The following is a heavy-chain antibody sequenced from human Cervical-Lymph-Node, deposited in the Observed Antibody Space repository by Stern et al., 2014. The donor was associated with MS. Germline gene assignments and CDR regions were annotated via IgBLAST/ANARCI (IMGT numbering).Heavy chain of an antibody. CDR3: ATLDY. J-gene: IGHJ4*02. V-gene: IGHV3-48*02. CDR2: ITGEGTT. Sequence: VESGGTLVQPGGSLRLSCAASGFTFSHFSINWVRQAPGKGLEWIASITGEGTTSYADSVQGRFTISRDNARNSLYLHMTNLRDEDTAVHYCATLDYWGQGTLVTVSS. CDR1: GFTFSHFS.